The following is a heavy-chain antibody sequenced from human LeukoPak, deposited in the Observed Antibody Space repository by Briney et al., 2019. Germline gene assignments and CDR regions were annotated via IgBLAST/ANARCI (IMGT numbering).Heavy chain of an antibody. J-gene: IGHJ2*01. CDR2: ISYDAQYR. D-gene: IGHD7-27*01. V-gene: IGHV3-30*04. CDR1: GFTLNSSA. CDR3: ARDRDPRKRGIHWFFDL. Sequence: GMSLRLSCAASGFTLNSSAMHWVRQSPGRGLEWVAVISYDAQYRYYADSLKGRFTISRDDSKNTLALQMKSLGPDDSATYYCARDRDPRKRGIHWFFDLRGRGALVTVSS.